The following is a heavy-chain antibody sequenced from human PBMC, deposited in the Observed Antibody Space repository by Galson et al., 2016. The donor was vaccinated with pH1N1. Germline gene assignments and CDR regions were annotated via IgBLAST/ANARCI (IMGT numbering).Heavy chain of an antibody. CDR2: ISGSGGRK. V-gene: IGHV3-23*01. D-gene: IGHD4-17*01. CDR1: GSNSDYN. J-gene: IGHJ3*02. CDR3: AKGGYGDYGLDVFDI. Sequence: SLRLSCAASGSNSDYNMNWVRLAPGKGLEWVSSISGSGGRKHYADSVQGRFIISRDNSKNTVYLQMNSLRAGDTALYFCAKGGYGDYGLDVFDIWGQGTMVIVSS.